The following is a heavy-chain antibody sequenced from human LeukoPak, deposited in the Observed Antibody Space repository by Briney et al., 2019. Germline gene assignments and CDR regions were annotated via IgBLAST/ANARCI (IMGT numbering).Heavy chain of an antibody. V-gene: IGHV3-74*01. CDR1: GFTFSSYW. J-gene: IGHJ6*02. Sequence: GGSLRLSCAAFGFTFSSYWMSWVRQAPGKGLMWVSQINSDGSATSCADPVKGRCTISRDNAKNMLYLEMNRLRVEDTAVYFCTRDHGLDVWGQGTTVTVSS. CDR2: INSDGSAT. CDR3: TRDHGLDV.